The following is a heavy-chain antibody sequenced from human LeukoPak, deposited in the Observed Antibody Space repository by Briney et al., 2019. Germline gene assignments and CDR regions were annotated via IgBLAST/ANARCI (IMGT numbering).Heavy chain of an antibody. V-gene: IGHV3-11*06. Sequence: EGSLRLSCAASGFTFSDNDMSCISSSSTHTIYADSVKGRFTISRDNAKNSLSLQLNSLRGDDTAVYYCARVGSIAAAGTPDYWGQGTLVTVSS. CDR2: ISSSSTHT. J-gene: IGHJ4*02. D-gene: IGHD6-13*01. CDR3: ARVGSIAAAGTPDY. CDR1: GFTFSDND.